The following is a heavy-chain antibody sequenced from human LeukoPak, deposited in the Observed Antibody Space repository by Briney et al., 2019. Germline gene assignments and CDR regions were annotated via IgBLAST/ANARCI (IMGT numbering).Heavy chain of an antibody. CDR3: STVLGVFVWLFSEQFFDH. CDR2: IKSNADGGTA. CDR1: GFSFSDAW. D-gene: IGHD3-3*01. Sequence: GGSLRLSCAASGFSFSDAWMTSVCQGPGKGLEWVGRIKSNADGGTADYAAPVKGRFTISRDDAKYTMYLQMYSLKTEETGVYYFSTVLGVFVWLFSEQFFDHWSQASLATVSS. J-gene: IGHJ4*01. V-gene: IGHV3-15*01.